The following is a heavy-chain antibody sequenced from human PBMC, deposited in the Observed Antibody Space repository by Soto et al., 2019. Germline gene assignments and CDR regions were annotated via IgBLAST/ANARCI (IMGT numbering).Heavy chain of an antibody. Sequence: GGSLRLSCAASGFTFSSYGMHWVRQAPGKGLEWVAVISYDGSNKYYADSVKGRFTISSDNSKNTLYLQMNSLRAEDTAVYYCAKDLRERIAVAGTFDYWGQGTLVTVSS. CDR1: GFTFSSYG. V-gene: IGHV3-30*18. D-gene: IGHD6-19*01. CDR2: ISYDGSNK. J-gene: IGHJ4*02. CDR3: AKDLRERIAVAGTFDY.